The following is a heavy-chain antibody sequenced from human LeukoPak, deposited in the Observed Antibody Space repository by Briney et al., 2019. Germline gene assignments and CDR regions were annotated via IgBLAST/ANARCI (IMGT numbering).Heavy chain of an antibody. CDR1: GFTFSSYG. V-gene: IGHV3-23*01. D-gene: IGHD2-15*01. J-gene: IGHJ4*02. CDR2: ISGNGGRT. Sequence: GGSPRLSCAASGFTFSSYGMSWVRQAPGKGLEWVSSISGNGGRTYYADSVKGRFTISRDNSKNTLYLQMNSLRAEDTAVYYCAKKKGYCSGGSCSSFDYWGQGTLVTVSS. CDR3: AKKKGYCSGGSCSSFDY.